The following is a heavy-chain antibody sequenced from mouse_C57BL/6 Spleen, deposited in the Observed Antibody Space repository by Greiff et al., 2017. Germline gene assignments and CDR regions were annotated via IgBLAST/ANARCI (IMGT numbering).Heavy chain of an antibody. CDR3: AREGGYDGAMDY. CDR2: IYWDDDK. Sequence: QVTLKESGPGILQSSQTLSLTCSFSGFSLSTSGMGVSWIRQPSGKGLEWLAHIYWDDDKRYNPSLKSRLTISKDTSRNQVFLKITSVDTADTATYYCAREGGYDGAMDYWGQGTSVTVSS. CDR1: GFSLSTSGMG. J-gene: IGHJ4*01. D-gene: IGHD2-2*01. V-gene: IGHV8-12*01.